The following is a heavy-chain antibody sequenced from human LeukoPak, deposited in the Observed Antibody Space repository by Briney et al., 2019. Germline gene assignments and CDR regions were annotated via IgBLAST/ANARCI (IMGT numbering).Heavy chain of an antibody. CDR2: ISISGTTI. CDR1: GFTFSDYY. Sequence: GGSLRLSCAASGFTFSDYYMSWIRQAPGRGLEWLSYISISGTTIYYADSVKGRFTISRDNAKNSLYLQMNSLRAEDTAVYYCARDANHYYDSSGYCDYWGQGTLVTVSS. V-gene: IGHV3-11*04. D-gene: IGHD3-22*01. J-gene: IGHJ4*02. CDR3: ARDANHYYDSSGYCDY.